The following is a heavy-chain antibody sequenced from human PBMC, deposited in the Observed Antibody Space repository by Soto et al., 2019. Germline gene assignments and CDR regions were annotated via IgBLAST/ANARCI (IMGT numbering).Heavy chain of an antibody. J-gene: IGHJ6*02. Sequence: PGGSLRLSCAASGFTFSSYGMHWVRQAPGKGLEWVAVISYDGSNKYYADSVKGRFTISRDNSKNTLYLQMNSLRAEDTAVYYCAKDGQGWNYYYCYYGMDVWGQGTTVTVSS. CDR3: AKDGQGWNYYYCYYGMDV. CDR1: GFTFSSYG. D-gene: IGHD1-7*01. V-gene: IGHV3-30*18. CDR2: ISYDGSNK.